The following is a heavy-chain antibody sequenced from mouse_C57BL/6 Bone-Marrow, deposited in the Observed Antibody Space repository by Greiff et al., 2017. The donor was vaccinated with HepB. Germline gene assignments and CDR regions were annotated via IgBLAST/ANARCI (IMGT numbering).Heavy chain of an antibody. CDR1: GFTFSSYT. CDR3: AGYYGSRRAMDY. Sequence: EVKVVESGGGLVKPGGSLKLSCAASGFTFSSYTMSWVRQTPEKRLEWVATISGGGGNTYYPDSVKGRFTISRDNAKNTLYLQMSSLRSEDTALYYCAGYYGSRRAMDYWGQGTSVTVSS. D-gene: IGHD1-1*01. J-gene: IGHJ4*01. V-gene: IGHV5-9*01. CDR2: ISGGGGNT.